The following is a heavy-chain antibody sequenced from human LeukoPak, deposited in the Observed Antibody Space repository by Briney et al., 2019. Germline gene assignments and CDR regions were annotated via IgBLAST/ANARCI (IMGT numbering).Heavy chain of an antibody. V-gene: IGHV7-4-1*02. Sequence: GASVKVSCKASGYTLTSYSLNWVRQAPGQGLEWMGWISTNTGNPTYAQGFTGRFVFSLDTSVSTAFLQISSLKPEDTAVYYCARDSATILFDYWGQGTLVTVSS. D-gene: IGHD5-12*01. CDR3: ARDSATILFDY. J-gene: IGHJ4*02. CDR1: GYTLTSYS. CDR2: ISTNTGNP.